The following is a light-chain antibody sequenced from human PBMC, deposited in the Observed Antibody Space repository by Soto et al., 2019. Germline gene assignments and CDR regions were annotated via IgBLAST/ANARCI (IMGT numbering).Light chain of an antibody. J-gene: IGLJ7*01. CDR3: ATWDDSLNGPV. CDR2: SNN. V-gene: IGLV1-44*01. CDR1: SSKIGINT. Sequence: QSVLTQPPSASGTPGQRVTISCSGSSSKIGINTVNWYQQLPGTAPKLLIYSNNQRPSGVPDRFSGSRSGTSASLAISGLQSEDKADYYCATWDDSLNGPVFGGGTQLTVL.